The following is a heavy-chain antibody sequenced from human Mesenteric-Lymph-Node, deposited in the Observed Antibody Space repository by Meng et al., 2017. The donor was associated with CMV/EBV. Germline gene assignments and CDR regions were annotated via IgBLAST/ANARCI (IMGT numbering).Heavy chain of an antibody. V-gene: IGHV4-39*07. J-gene: IGHJ4*02. D-gene: IGHD2/OR15-2a*01. Sequence: GSLRLSCTVSGGSISSSNYYWGWIRQPPGKRLEWIGSISYSGNTYYNPSLKSRVTISVDTSKNHFSLKLNSVTAADTAVYYCARYYFTTAYYFDYWGQGTLVTVSS. CDR2: ISYSGNT. CDR3: ARYYFTTAYYFDY. CDR1: GGSISSSNYY.